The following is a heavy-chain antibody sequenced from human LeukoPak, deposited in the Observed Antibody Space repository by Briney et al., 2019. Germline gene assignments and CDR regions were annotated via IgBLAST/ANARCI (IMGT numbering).Heavy chain of an antibody. CDR2: ISGSGTDT. Sequence: GGSLRLSCAASGFTFSNYAMTWVRQAPGKGLEWVSAISGSGTDTYYADSVKGRFTISRDNAKNSLYLQMNSLRAEDTAVYYCARDEDYGDYSPWGQGTLVTVSS. V-gene: IGHV3-21*01. CDR3: ARDEDYGDYSP. CDR1: GFTFSNYA. J-gene: IGHJ5*02. D-gene: IGHD4-17*01.